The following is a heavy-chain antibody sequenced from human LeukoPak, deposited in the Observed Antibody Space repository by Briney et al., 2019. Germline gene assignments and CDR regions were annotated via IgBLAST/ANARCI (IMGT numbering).Heavy chain of an antibody. CDR1: GGTFSSYA. V-gene: IGHV1-69*13. Sequence: SVKASCKASGGTFSSYAISWVRQAPGQGLEWMGGIIPIFGTANYAQKFQGRVTITADESTSTAYMELSSLRSEDTAAYYCARSGTTSYYYYYYGMDVWGQGTTVTVSS. J-gene: IGHJ6*02. D-gene: IGHD1-7*01. CDR3: ARSGTTSYYYYYYGMDV. CDR2: IIPIFGTA.